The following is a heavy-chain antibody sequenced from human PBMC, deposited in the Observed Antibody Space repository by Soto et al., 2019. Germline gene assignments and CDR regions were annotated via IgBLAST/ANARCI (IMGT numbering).Heavy chain of an antibody. V-gene: IGHV3-21*01. D-gene: IGHD5-18*01. Sequence: GGSLRLSCAASGFTFSSYDMHWVRQATGKGLEWVSSISSSSSYIYSADSVKGRFTISRDNAKNSLYLQMNSLRAEDTAVYYCAREEYSNFDYWGQGTLVTVYS. CDR1: GFTFSSYD. CDR2: ISSSSSYI. CDR3: AREEYSNFDY. J-gene: IGHJ4*02.